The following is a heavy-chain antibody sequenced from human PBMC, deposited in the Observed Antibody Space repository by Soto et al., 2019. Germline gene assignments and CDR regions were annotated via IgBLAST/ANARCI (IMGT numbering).Heavy chain of an antibody. Sequence: EVQLVESGGRLVQPGRSLRLSWVGTGLNFDDFAMHWVRQAPGKGLEWVSGITWNSRVLAYADSVKGRFTISRDNARNSLYLQMDSLRDEDTALYYCAKGRYDFWSPYYVDSWGQGTLVTVSS. CDR2: ITWNSRVL. CDR1: GLNFDDFA. V-gene: IGHV3-9*01. D-gene: IGHD3-3*01. J-gene: IGHJ4*02. CDR3: AKGRYDFWSPYYVDS.